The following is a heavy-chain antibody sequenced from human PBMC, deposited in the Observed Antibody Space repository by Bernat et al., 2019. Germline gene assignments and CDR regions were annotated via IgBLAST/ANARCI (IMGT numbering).Heavy chain of an antibody. CDR1: GFTFSSYG. CDR3: AKKAPDCSSTSCYNYYYYMDV. D-gene: IGHD2-2*01. CDR2: ISYDGSNK. J-gene: IGHJ6*03. V-gene: IGHV3-30*18. Sequence: QVQLVESGGGVVQPGRSLRLSCAASGFTFSSYGMHWVRQAPGKGLEGVAVISYDGSNKSYADSVQGRFTISRDNSKNTLYLQMNSLRAEDTAVYYCAKKAPDCSSTSCYNYYYYMDVWGKGTTVTVSS.